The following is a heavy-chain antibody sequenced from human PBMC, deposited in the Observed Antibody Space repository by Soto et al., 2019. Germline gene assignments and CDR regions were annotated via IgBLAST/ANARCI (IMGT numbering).Heavy chain of an antibody. J-gene: IGHJ4*02. CDR3: TTDDALYGSSTSRKADY. CDR1: GFTFSNAW. V-gene: IGHV3-15*07. Sequence: GGSLRLSCAASGFTFSNAWMNWVRQAPGKGLEWVGRIKSKTDGGTTDYAAPVKGRFTISRDDSKNTLYLQMNSLKTEDTAVYYCTTDDALYGSSTSRKADYWGQGTLVTVSS. CDR2: IKSKTDGGTT. D-gene: IGHD2-2*01.